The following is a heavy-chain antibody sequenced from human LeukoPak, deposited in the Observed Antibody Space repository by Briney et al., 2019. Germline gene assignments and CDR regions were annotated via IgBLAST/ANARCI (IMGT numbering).Heavy chain of an antibody. Sequence: PGGSLRLSCAASGFTFSSHSLMWVRQAPGKGLEWVSSISSSSDYIYYADSVKGRFTISRDNARNSLYLQMNSLRVEDTAVYYCARGTEYGWLDPWGQGTLVTVSS. CDR2: ISSSSDYI. J-gene: IGHJ5*02. CDR3: ARGTEYGWLDP. CDR1: GFTFSSHS. V-gene: IGHV3-21*01. D-gene: IGHD2/OR15-2a*01.